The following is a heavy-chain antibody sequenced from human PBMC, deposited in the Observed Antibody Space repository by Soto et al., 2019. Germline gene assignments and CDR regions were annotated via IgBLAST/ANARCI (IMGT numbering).Heavy chain of an antibody. CDR3: ARGLPIYSSSWYGGWFDP. CDR2: ISSSGSTI. V-gene: IGHV3-48*03. D-gene: IGHD6-13*01. CDR1: GFTFSSYE. Sequence: PGGSLRLTCAASGFTFSSYEMNWVRQAPGKGLEWVSYISSSGSTIYYPDSVKGRFTISRDNAKNSLYLQMNSLRAEDTAVYYCARGLPIYSSSWYGGWFDPWGQGTLVTVSS. J-gene: IGHJ5*02.